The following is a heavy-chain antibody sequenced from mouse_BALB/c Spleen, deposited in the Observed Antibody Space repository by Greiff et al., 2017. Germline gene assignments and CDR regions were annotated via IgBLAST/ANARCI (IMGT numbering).Heavy chain of an antibody. V-gene: IGHV1-82*01. J-gene: IGHJ4*01. CDR3: ASYRYDEGEYAMDY. D-gene: IGHD2-14*01. CDR2: IYPGDGDT. CDR1: GYAFSSSW. Sequence: QVQLQQSGPELVKPGASVKISCKASGYAFSSSWMNWVKQRPGQGLEWIGRIYPGDGDTNYNGKFKGKATLTADKSSSTAYMQLSSLTSVDSAVYFCASYRYDEGEYAMDYWGQGTSVTVSS.